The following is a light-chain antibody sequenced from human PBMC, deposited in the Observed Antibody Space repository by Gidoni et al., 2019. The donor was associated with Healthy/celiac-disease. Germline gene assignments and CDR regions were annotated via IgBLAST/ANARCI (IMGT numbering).Light chain of an antibody. CDR3: LQDYKLT. CDR2: AAS. V-gene: IGKV1-6*01. Sequence: AIQLTPSPSSLSASVGDRVTITWRASQGIRNDLGWYQQKPGKAPKLLIYAASSLQSGVPSRFSGSGSGTTFTLTISSLQPEDFATYYYLQDYKLTFGGGTKVEIK. CDR1: QGIRND. J-gene: IGKJ4*01.